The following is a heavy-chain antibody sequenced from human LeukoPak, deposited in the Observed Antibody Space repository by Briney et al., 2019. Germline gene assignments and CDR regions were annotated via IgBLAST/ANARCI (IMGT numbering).Heavy chain of an antibody. CDR2: IDHSGST. J-gene: IGHJ4*02. CDR3: ARDSEVRGVDY. Sequence: SETLSLTCTVSGYSISSGCYWGWIRQPPGKGLEWTGSIDHSGSTYYNPSLKSRITISVDTSKNQFSLKLSSVTAADTAVYYCARDSEVRGVDYWGQGTLVTVSS. D-gene: IGHD3-10*01. V-gene: IGHV4-38-2*02. CDR1: GYSISSGCY.